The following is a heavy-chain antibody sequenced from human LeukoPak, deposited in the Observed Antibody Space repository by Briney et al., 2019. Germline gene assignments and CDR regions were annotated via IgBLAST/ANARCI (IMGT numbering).Heavy chain of an antibody. J-gene: IGHJ6*02. D-gene: IGHD6-6*01. CDR2: ISSSGSTI. CDR3: AKDIGSSSRYYYGMDV. V-gene: IGHV3-11*01. CDR1: GFTFSDYY. Sequence: GGSLRLSCAASGFTFSDYYMSWIRQAPGKGLEWVSYISSSGSTIYYADSVKGRFTISRDNAKNSLYLQMNSLRAEDTALYYCAKDIGSSSRYYYGMDVWGQGTTVTVSS.